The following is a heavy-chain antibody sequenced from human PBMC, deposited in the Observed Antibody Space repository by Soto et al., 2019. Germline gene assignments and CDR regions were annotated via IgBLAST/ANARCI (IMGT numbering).Heavy chain of an antibody. CDR2: IYPGDSDT. CDR1: GYSFTSYW. D-gene: IGHD6-19*01. Sequence: PGESLKISCKGSGYSFTSYWIGWVRQMPGKGLEWMGIIYPGDSDTRYSPSFQGQVTISRDDSKSIAYLQMNSLKTEDTAVYYCTRAVAVFRLYGMDVWGQGTTVTVSS. V-gene: IGHV5-51*01. CDR3: TRAVAVFRLYGMDV. J-gene: IGHJ6*02.